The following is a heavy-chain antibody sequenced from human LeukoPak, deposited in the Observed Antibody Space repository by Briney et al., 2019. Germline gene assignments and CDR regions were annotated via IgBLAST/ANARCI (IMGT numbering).Heavy chain of an antibody. CDR2: IWYDGSNK. CDR1: GFTFSSYG. D-gene: IGHD2-15*01. Sequence: PGRSLRLSCAASGFTFSSYGMHWVRQAPGKGLEWVAVIWYDGSNKYYADSMKGRFTISRDNSKNTLYLQMNSLRAKDTAVYYCARDGGCSGGSCYDYWGQGTLVTVSS. V-gene: IGHV3-33*01. CDR3: ARDGGCSGGSCYDY. J-gene: IGHJ4*02.